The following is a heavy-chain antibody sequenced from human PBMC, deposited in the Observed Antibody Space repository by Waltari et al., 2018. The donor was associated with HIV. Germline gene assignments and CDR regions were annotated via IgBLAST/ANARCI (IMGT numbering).Heavy chain of an antibody. CDR2: IKSKNDGGTI. Sequence: EVHLVESGGGLVKPGGSLRVSCTVSGCTFINAWMSWVRQAPGKGLEWLGRIKSKNDGGTIDYAAPVKDRFTILRDDSKHTLYLEMSSLKIEDTGIYYCVTDAVAVPLDTAYWGQGTLVTVSS. CDR3: VTDAVAVPLDTAY. D-gene: IGHD2-21*01. J-gene: IGHJ4*02. CDR1: GCTFINAW. V-gene: IGHV3-15*01.